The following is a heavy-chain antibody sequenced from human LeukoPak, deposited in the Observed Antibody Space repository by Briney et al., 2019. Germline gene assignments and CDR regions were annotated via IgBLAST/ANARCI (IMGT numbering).Heavy chain of an antibody. V-gene: IGHV4-38-2*02. CDR3: ARGRYDSSGYYRNYYYYYYMDV. J-gene: IGHJ6*03. Sequence: SETLSLTCTVSGYSISSGYYWGWIRQPPGKGLEWIGSIYHSGSTYYNPSLKSRVTISVDTSKNQFSLKLSSVTAADTAVYYCARGRYDSSGYYRNYYYYYYMDVWGKGTTVTVSS. D-gene: IGHD3-22*01. CDR1: GYSISSGYY. CDR2: IYHSGST.